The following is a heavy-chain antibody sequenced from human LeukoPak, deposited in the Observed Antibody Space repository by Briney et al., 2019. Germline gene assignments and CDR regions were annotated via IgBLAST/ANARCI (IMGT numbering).Heavy chain of an antibody. Sequence: GGSLRLSCAASGFTFSNTWMNWVRQAPGKGLEWVGRIKRIIDGGTTDYAAPVKGRFTVSRDDSKNTLYLQMNSLKTEDTAVYYCTARYCRSTSCYGEYFQRWGQGTLVTVSS. CDR3: TARYCRSTSCYGEYFQR. CDR2: IKRIIDGGTT. V-gene: IGHV3-15*01. J-gene: IGHJ1*01. CDR1: GFTFSNTW. D-gene: IGHD2-2*01.